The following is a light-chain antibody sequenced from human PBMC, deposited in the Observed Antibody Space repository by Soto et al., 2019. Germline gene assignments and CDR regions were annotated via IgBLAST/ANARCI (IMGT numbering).Light chain of an antibody. J-gene: IGKJ3*01. CDR1: QSVRSN. Sequence: EIVMTQSPATLSVSPGERATLSCRASQSVRSNLAWYQQKPSQAPRLLIYGASTRATGIPARFSGSGSGTEFTLTISSLQSEDFAVYFCQQYNNWPFTFGPGTKVDIK. CDR3: QQYNNWPFT. CDR2: GAS. V-gene: IGKV3-15*01.